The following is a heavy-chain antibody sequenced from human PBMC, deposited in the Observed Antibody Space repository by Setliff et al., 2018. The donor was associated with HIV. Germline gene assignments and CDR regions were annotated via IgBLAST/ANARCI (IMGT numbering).Heavy chain of an antibody. Sequence: ASVKVSCKASGYTFTDYGMNWVRQAPGQGLEWMGGINTNTGSPTYARGFTGRFVFSLDTSISTTYLQINSLEAEDTAVYYCTRDLTRTVMTREGPSYYYYYMDVWGKGTTVTVSS. V-gene: IGHV7-4-1*02. CDR2: INTNTGSP. CDR3: TRDLTRTVMTREGPSYYYYYMDV. J-gene: IGHJ6*03. D-gene: IGHD2-21*02. CDR1: GYTFTDYG.